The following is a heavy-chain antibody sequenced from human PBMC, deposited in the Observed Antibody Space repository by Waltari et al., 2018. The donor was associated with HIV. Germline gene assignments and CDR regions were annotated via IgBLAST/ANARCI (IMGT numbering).Heavy chain of an antibody. Sequence: QVQLVQSGAEVKKPGASVKVSCKASGYTFSDYYMHWMPQAPGPGLEWMGWINPKSGGTRNAEKFQGRVTMTRDTSISTAYRELSRLRFDDTAVYYCARVFRGTVNYFDSRLGHWGQGTLVTVSS. V-gene: IGHV1-2*02. J-gene: IGHJ5*02. CDR1: GYTFSDYY. CDR3: ARVFRGTVNYFDSRLGH. D-gene: IGHD3-22*01. CDR2: INPKSGGT.